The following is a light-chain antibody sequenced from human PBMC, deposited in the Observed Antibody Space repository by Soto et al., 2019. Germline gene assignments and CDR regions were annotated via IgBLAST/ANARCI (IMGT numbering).Light chain of an antibody. CDR3: QQGHRFPVT. J-gene: IGKJ3*01. CDR2: GAS. V-gene: IGKV1-12*01. Sequence: DIQMTQSPSYVSASVGDRVTVTCRASRNISSWLAWYQVRPGKAPNLLIYGASTLQNGAPSRFNGSGFGTDFTLTGINLQPEDFATYYWQQGHRFPVTFGPGTKVDI. CDR1: RNISSW.